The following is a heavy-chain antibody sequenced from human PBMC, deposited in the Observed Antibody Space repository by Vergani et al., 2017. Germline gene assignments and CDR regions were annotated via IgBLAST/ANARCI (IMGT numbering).Heavy chain of an antibody. CDR3: AKDLPSGNYGGAWIDP. Sequence: VQLLESGGGVVQPGRSLRLSCAGSGFTFSSSGIHWVRQAPGKGLEWVAIISYDGGEKYYADSIKGRFTISRDNSKNTVYLQMNSLRAEDTAVYYCAKDLPSGNYGGAWIDPWGQGTLVTVSS. CDR2: ISYDGGEK. V-gene: IGHV3-30*18. D-gene: IGHD1-26*01. CDR1: GFTFSSSG. J-gene: IGHJ5*02.